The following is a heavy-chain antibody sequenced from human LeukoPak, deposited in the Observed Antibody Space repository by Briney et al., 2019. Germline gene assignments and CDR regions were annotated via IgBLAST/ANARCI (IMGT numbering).Heavy chain of an antibody. CDR3: TTDYGDYRNYYYYMDV. CDR1: GFTFSNAW. D-gene: IGHD4-17*01. CDR2: IKSKTDGGST. Sequence: GGSLRLSCAASGFTFSNAWMSWVRQAPGKGLEWVGRIKSKTDGGSTDYAAPVKGRFTISRDDSKNTLYLQMNSLKTEDTAVYYCTTDYGDYRNYYYYMDVWGRGTTVTVSS. J-gene: IGHJ6*03. V-gene: IGHV3-15*01.